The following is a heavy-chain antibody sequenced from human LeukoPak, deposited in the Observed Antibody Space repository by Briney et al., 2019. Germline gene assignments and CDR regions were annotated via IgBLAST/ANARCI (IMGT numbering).Heavy chain of an antibody. J-gene: IGHJ4*02. D-gene: IGHD3-10*01. CDR1: GYTFIGYY. V-gene: IGHV1-2*06. Sequence: ASVKVSCKASGYTFIGYYLHWVRQAPGQGLEFMGHINPDSGATTYAQKFQGRVTMTRDTSISTAYMELSSLTSDGTAVYYCARNDRGSGMGYWGQGTLVTVSS. CDR3: ARNDRGSGMGY. CDR2: INPDSGAT.